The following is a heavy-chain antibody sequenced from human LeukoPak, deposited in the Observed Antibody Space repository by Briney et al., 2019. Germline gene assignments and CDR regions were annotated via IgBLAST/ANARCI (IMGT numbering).Heavy chain of an antibody. CDR3: ARDRPGP. V-gene: IGHV4-59*12. CDR2: IYYSGST. Sequence: SETLSLTCSVSGGSISSYYWSWIRQPAGKGLEWIGYIYYSGSTDYNPSLKSRITISLDTSKNQFSLKLRSVTAADTAVYYCARDRPGPWGQGTMVTVSS. J-gene: IGHJ3*01. CDR1: GGSISSYY. D-gene: IGHD3-10*01.